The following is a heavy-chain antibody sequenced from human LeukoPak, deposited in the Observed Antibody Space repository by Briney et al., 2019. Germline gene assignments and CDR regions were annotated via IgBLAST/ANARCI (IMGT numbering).Heavy chain of an antibody. CDR1: GFTFSSYW. CDR2: INSDGSVT. J-gene: IGHJ6*02. D-gene: IGHD4-17*01. V-gene: IGHV3-74*01. CDR3: ARDLSVTTDTGSYYFYYGMDV. Sequence: GGSLRLSCAASGFTFSSYWMHWVRQAPGKGLMWVSHINSDGSVTRYADSVKGRFTISRDNAKSTLYLQMNSLRAEDTTMYYCARDLSVTTDTGSYYFYYGMDVWGQGTTVTVSS.